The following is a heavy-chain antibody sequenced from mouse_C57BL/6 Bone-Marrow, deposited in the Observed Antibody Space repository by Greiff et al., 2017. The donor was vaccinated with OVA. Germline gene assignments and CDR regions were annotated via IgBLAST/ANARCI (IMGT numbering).Heavy chain of an antibody. J-gene: IGHJ2*01. D-gene: IGHD1-1*01. CDR1: GYAFTNYL. CDR2: INPGSGGT. Sequence: VQLQQSGAELVRPGTSVKVSCKASGYAFTNYLIEWVKQRPGQGLEWIGVINPGSGGTNYNEKFKGKATLTADKSSSTAYMQLSSLTSEDSAVYFCAREGGYYGSSYDYWGQGTTLTVSS. V-gene: IGHV1-54*01. CDR3: AREGGYYGSSYDY.